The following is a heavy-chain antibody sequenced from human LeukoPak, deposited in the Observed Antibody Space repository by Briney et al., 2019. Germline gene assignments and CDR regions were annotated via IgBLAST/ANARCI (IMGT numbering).Heavy chain of an antibody. J-gene: IGHJ4*02. CDR1: GFTFSSYY. CDR2: IYSGGST. V-gene: IGHV3-53*01. CDR3: AKAGAVVVVVAKFFDY. Sequence: GGSLRLSCAASGFTFSSYYMSWVRQAPGKGLEWVSVIYSGGSTYYADSVKGRFTISRDNSKNTLYLQMNSLRAEDTAVYYCAKAGAVVVVVAKFFDYWGQGTLVTVSS. D-gene: IGHD2-15*01.